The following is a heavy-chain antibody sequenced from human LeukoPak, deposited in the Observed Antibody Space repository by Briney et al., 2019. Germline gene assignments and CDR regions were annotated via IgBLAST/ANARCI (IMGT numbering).Heavy chain of an antibody. D-gene: IGHD3-22*01. CDR1: GFTLSAYS. CDR2: ISSSSIYR. Sequence: PGGSLRLSCAASGFTLSAYSMNWVRQAPGKGLEWVSSISSSSIYRYYGDSVKGRFTISRDNAKNSLYLQMNSLRAEDTAVFYCARAPVYYDESRGHLKISNWYLDLWGRGTLVTVSS. V-gene: IGHV3-21*01. J-gene: IGHJ2*01. CDR3: ARAPVYYDESRGHLKISNWYLDL.